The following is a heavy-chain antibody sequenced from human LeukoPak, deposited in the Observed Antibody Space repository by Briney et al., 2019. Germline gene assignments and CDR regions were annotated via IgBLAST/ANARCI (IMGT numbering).Heavy chain of an antibody. Sequence: GGSLRLSCAASGFTFGSYGMHWVRQAPGKGLEWVAFIQFDGSHIFYTDSVRGRFIISRDNSKNTLYLQMNSLRAEDTAVFYCAKTYDQLLYSKLDHWGQGTLVTVSS. J-gene: IGHJ4*02. CDR3: AKTYDQLLYSKLDH. CDR1: GFTFGSYG. D-gene: IGHD2-8*01. V-gene: IGHV3-30*02. CDR2: IQFDGSHI.